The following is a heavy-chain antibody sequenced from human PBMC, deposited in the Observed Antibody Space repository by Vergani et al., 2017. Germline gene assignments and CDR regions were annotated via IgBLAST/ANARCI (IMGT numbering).Heavy chain of an antibody. J-gene: IGHJ4*02. CDR2: INWNEDSI. V-gene: IGHV3-20*04. D-gene: IGHD2-2*01. CDR3: AREGGDQYPKEDC. Sequence: EVQLVESGGVVVRPGGSLRLSCVASGFTFEDYGMSWVRQAPGKGLEWVSGINWNEDSIGYADSVKGRFTISRDNAKNSLYLQMNSLRVEDKALYFCAREGGDQYPKEDCWGLGTLVTVSS. CDR1: GFTFEDYG.